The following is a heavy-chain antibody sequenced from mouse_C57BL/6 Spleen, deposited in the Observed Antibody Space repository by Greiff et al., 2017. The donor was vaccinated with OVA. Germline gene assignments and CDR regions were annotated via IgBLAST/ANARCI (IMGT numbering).Heavy chain of an antibody. CDR3: KGLRPGVEAMDY. CDR2: IRNKANNHAT. V-gene: IGHV6-6*01. D-gene: IGHD2-2*01. J-gene: IGHJ4*01. CDR1: GFTFSDAW. Sequence: EVKLMESGGGLVQPGGSMKLSCAASGFTFSDAWMDWVRQSPEKGLEWVAEIRNKANNHATYYAESVKGRFTISRDDSKSSVYLQMNSLRAEDTGIYYCKGLRPGVEAMDYWGQGTSVTVSS.